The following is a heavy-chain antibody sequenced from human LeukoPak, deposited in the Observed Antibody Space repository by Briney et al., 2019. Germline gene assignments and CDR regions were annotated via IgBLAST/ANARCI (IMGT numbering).Heavy chain of an antibody. V-gene: IGHV3-30*02. CDR2: IWYDGSNK. Sequence: PGGSLRLSCAASGFTFSSYGMHWVRQAPGKGLEWVAVIWYDGSNKYYADSMKGRFTISRDNSKNTLFLQMNSLRAEDTAVYYCAKGSNRGVATIDYWGQGTLVTVSS. CDR1: GFTFSSYG. CDR3: AKGSNRGVATIDY. J-gene: IGHJ4*02. D-gene: IGHD5-12*01.